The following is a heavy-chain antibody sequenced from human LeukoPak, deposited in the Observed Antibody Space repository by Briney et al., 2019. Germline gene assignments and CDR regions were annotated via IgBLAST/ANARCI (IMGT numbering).Heavy chain of an antibody. CDR2: MYYSGSA. V-gene: IGHV4-61*01. CDR1: GGSVSSGSYY. D-gene: IGHD5-12*01. Sequence: SETLSLTRTVSGGSVSSGSYYWSWIRQPPGKGLEWIGHMYYSGSANHNPSLKSRLTISVDTSKNQFSLRLSSVTAADTAVYYCARVVANWFDPWGQGTLVTVSS. J-gene: IGHJ5*02. CDR3: ARVVANWFDP.